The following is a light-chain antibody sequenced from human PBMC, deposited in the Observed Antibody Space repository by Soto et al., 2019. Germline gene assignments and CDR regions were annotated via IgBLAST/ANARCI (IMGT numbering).Light chain of an antibody. CDR3: SSYSGSNII. CDR1: SSDVGGYNY. V-gene: IGLV2-8*01. CDR2: EVS. Sequence: QSALTQPPSASGSPGQSVTISCTGTSSDVGGYNYVSWYQQHPGKAPKLMIYEVSKRPSGVPDRFSGSKSGNTASLTDSGLQAEDEADYYCSSYSGSNIIFGGGTKLTVL. J-gene: IGLJ2*01.